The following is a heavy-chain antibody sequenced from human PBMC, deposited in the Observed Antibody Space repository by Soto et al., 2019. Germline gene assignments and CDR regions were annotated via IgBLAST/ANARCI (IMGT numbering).Heavy chain of an antibody. CDR1: GGSLSSGGYY. J-gene: IGHJ5*02. CDR2: IYYSGST. CDR3: ARFSVRAAAGPYWFDP. Sequence: SETLSLTCTVSGGSLSSGGYYWSWIRQHPGKGLEWIGYIYYSGSTYYNPSLKSRVTISVDTSKNQFSLKLSSVTAADTAVYYCARFSVRAAAGPYWFDPWGQGTLVTVSS. D-gene: IGHD6-13*01. V-gene: IGHV4-31*03.